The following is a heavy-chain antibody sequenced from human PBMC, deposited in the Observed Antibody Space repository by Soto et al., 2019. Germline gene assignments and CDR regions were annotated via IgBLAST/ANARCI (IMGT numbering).Heavy chain of an antibody. J-gene: IGHJ6*02. CDR3: AKMTALTPPYCGMDV. CDR2: IRGGGGTT. V-gene: IGHV3-23*01. D-gene: IGHD4-4*01. Sequence: EVQLLESGGGLVQPGGSLRLSCAASGFTFSSYAMTWVRQAPGKGLEWVSSIRGGGGTTYYADSVKGRFTISRDNSRDTLYLQMNSLRAEDTAVFYCAKMTALTPPYCGMDVWGQGTTVTVS. CDR1: GFTFSSYA.